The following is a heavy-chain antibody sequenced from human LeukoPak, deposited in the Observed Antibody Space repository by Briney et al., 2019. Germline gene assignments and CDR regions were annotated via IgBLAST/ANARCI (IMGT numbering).Heavy chain of an antibody. V-gene: IGHV1-18*01. J-gene: IGHJ4*02. CDR3: ARYYYDSSGYYSPQEFDY. D-gene: IGHD3-22*01. CDR1: GYTFTSYG. CDR2: ISAYNGNT. Sequence: GASVKVSCKASGYTFTSYGISWVRQAPGQGLEWMGWISAYNGNTNYAQKLQGRVTMTTDTSTSTAYMELRSLRSDDTAVYYCARYYYDSSGYYSPQEFDYWGQGTLVTVSS.